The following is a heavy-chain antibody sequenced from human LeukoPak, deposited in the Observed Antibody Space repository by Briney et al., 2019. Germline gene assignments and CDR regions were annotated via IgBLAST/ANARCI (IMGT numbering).Heavy chain of an antibody. D-gene: IGHD5-18*01. J-gene: IGHJ4*02. CDR3: ARTIPPSYGHDY. Sequence: GGSLRLSCAASGFTFSSYSMNWVRQAPGKGLEWVSYISSSDSTIYYADSVKGRFTISRDNSKNTLYLQMNSLRAEDTAVYYCARTIPPSYGHDYWGQGTLVTVSS. CDR2: ISSSDSTI. CDR1: GFTFSSYS. V-gene: IGHV3-48*01.